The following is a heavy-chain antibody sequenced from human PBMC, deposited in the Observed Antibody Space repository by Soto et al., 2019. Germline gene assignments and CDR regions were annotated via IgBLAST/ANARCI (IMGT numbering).Heavy chain of an antibody. D-gene: IGHD1-26*01. Sequence: PSETLLLPCAVCVLSYRCYYRGWIRQPPGKGLEWIGEINHSGSTNYNPSLKSRVTISVDTSKNQFSLKLSSVTAADTAVYYCAREGSWHRRNTYNWFDPWGQGTLVTVSS. CDR3: AREGSWHRRNTYNWFDP. V-gene: IGHV4-34*01. J-gene: IGHJ5*02. CDR2: INHSGST. CDR1: VLSYRCYY.